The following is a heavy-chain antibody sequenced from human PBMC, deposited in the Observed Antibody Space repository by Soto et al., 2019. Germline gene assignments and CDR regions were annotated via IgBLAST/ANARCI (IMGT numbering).Heavy chain of an antibody. CDR1: GGSISSYY. CDR2: IYYSGST. CDR3: ARDLGGPGSRLNYYYGIDV. J-gene: IGHJ6*02. D-gene: IGHD3-16*01. V-gene: IGHV4-59*01. Sequence: PSETLSLTCTVSGGSISSYYWSWIRQPPGKGLEWIGYIYYSGSTNYNPSLKSRVTISVDTSKDQFSLKLSSVTAADTAVYYCARDLGGPGSRLNYYYGIDVCGQGTRVTVAS.